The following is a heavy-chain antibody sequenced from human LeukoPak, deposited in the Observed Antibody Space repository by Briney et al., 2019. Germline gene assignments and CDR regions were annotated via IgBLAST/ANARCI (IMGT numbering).Heavy chain of an antibody. CDR2: VSTTEAT. D-gene: IGHD3-10*01. J-gene: IGHJ4*02. Sequence: SETLSLTCSVSNGAISRGRYYWSWIRQPAGKGLEWIGRVSTTEATNYNPSLKSRATISVDTSEEQFSLKLNSVTAADTAVYYCATLSYSDGSFLYWGQGVLVTVSS. CDR1: NGAISRGRYY. CDR3: ATLSYSDGSFLY. V-gene: IGHV4-61*02.